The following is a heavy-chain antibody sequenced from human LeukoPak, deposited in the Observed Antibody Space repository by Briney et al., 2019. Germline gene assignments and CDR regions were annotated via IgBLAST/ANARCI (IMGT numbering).Heavy chain of an antibody. D-gene: IGHD3-10*01. CDR3: AKDQARVLWFGELSAGGY. V-gene: IGHV3-23*01. J-gene: IGHJ4*02. Sequence: GGSLRLSCAASGITFSSYGMSWVRQAPGKGLEWVSAISGSGGSTYYADSVKGRFTISRDNSKNTLYLQMNSLRAEDTAVYYCAKDQARVLWFGELSAGGYWGQGTLVTVSS. CDR1: GITFSSYG. CDR2: ISGSGGST.